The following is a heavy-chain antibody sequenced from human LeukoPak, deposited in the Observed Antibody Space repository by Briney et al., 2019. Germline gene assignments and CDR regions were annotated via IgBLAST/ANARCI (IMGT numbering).Heavy chain of an antibody. CDR1: GGSISSYH. CDR3: ARDGSYSHFDY. V-gene: IGHV4-4*07. J-gene: IGHJ4*02. Sequence: PSETLSLTCTVSGGSISSYHWSWIRQPAGKGLEWIGRIYTSESTNYNPSLKSRVTTSVDTPKNQFSLKLSSVTAADTAVYYCARDGSYSHFDYWGQGTLVTVSS. D-gene: IGHD3-10*01. CDR2: IYTSEST.